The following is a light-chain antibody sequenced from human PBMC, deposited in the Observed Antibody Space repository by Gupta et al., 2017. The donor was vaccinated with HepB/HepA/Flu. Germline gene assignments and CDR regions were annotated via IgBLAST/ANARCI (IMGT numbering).Light chain of an antibody. CDR2: ESD. Sequence: QAGLTHPPSVSKGLRQTATLTCTGNSNNVSNQGAALLQQPQDHPPKLLYDESDNRPPGISGRFGATRAGNTTLPTITGLQAEDEADYYYSAWDSSLSAQVFGGGTKLTVL. CDR3: SAWDSSLSAQV. J-gene: IGLJ2*01. V-gene: IGLV10-54*04. CDR1: SNNVSNQG.